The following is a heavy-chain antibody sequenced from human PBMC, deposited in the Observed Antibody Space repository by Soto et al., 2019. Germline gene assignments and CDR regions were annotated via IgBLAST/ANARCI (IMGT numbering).Heavy chain of an antibody. CDR2: IHESGST. D-gene: IGHD1-1*01. CDR1: GQSFSGHS. V-gene: IGHV4-34*01. J-gene: IGHJ4*02. Sequence: QVQLQQWGAGLVKPSETLSLSCAVYGQSFSGHSWAWIRQPPGKGLEWIGEIHESGSTYYNPSLKSRVTISPDTSKNQFSLKLSSVSAADTAAYFCARGSGIVALPGELEDVKYDYWGQGTLVNVSS. CDR3: ARGSGIVALPGELEDVKYDY.